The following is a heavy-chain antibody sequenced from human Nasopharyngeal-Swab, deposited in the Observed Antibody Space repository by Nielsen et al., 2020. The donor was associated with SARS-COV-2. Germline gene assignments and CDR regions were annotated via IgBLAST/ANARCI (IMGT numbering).Heavy chain of an antibody. CDR2: IWYDGSNK. J-gene: IGHJ3*02. CDR3: ARVAAAADAFDI. CDR1: GFTFSSYG. D-gene: IGHD6-13*01. Sequence: SLKISCAASGFTFSSYGMHWVRQAPGKGLEWVAVIWYDGSNKYYADSVKGRFTISRDNSKNTLYLQMNSLRAEDTAVYYCARVAAAADAFDIWGQGTMVTVSS. V-gene: IGHV3-33*01.